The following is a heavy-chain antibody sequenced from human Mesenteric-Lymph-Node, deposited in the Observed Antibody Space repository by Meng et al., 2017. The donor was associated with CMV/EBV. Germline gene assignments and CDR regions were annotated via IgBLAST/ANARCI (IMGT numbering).Heavy chain of an antibody. CDR1: GFSFSNYV. Sequence: GESLKISCAASGFSFSNYVMTWVRQAPGKGLEWVSSIIGSGDSTFYADFVRGRFTISRDNFRNTLYLQMNSLRAEDTALYYCAKGKGTSILDWFDPWGQGTLVTVSS. V-gene: IGHV3-23*01. J-gene: IGHJ5*02. CDR3: AKGKGTSILDWFDP. D-gene: IGHD1-1*01. CDR2: IIGSGDST.